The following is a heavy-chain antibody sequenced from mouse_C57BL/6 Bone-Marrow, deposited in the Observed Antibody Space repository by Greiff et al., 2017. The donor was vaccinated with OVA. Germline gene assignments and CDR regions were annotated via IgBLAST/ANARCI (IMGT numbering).Heavy chain of an antibody. CDR1: GYTFTSYT. J-gene: IGHJ2*01. V-gene: IGHV1-4*01. CDR2: IEPTNDYT. Sequence: VQLQESGAELARPGDSVKMSCKASGYTFTSYTIHWVKQRPGQGLEWIGYIEPTNDYTNYNQKFKGKATLTADKSSSTAYMQLSSLTSEDSAVYYCTRGYYFDYWGQGTTLTVSS. CDR3: TRGYYFDY.